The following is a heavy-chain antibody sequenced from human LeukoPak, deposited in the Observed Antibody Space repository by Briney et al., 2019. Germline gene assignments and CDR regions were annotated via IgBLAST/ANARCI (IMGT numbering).Heavy chain of an antibody. V-gene: IGHV3-23*01. D-gene: IGHD1-26*01. CDR1: GFTFSSYA. Sequence: PSGGSLRLSCAASGFTFSSYAMSWVRQAPGKGLEWVSAISGSGGSTYYADSVKGRFTISRDNSKNTLYLQMNSLRAEDTAVYYCATYVGAPRSIDYWGQGTLVTVSS. CDR2: ISGSGGST. CDR3: ATYVGAPRSIDY. J-gene: IGHJ4*02.